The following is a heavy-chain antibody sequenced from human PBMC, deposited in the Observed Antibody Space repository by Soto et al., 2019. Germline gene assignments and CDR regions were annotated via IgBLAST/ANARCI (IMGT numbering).Heavy chain of an antibody. D-gene: IGHD2-15*01. CDR2: INEDGSQE. CDR1: GFIFSTSW. Sequence: GSLRLSCAASGFIFSTSWMTWVRQAPGEGLEWVAGINEDGSQEYYVDSVKGRFIISRDNARNSLYLQMNSLRAEDTAVYYCARDRAFTCYDYWGQGTVVTVSS. V-gene: IGHV3-7*05. CDR3: ARDRAFTCYDY. J-gene: IGHJ4*02.